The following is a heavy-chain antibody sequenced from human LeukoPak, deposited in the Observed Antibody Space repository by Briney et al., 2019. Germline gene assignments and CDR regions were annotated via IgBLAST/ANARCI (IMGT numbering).Heavy chain of an antibody. CDR2: IYYSGST. CDR3: ARHWDNWNYEVLAFDY. V-gene: IGHV4-39*01. D-gene: IGHD1-7*01. J-gene: IGHJ4*02. CDR1: GGSISSYY. Sequence: SETLSLTCTVSGGSISSYYWGWIRQPPGKGLEWIGSIYYSGSTYYNPSLKSRVTISVDTSKNQFSLKLSSVTAADTAVYYCARHWDNWNYEVLAFDYWGQGTLVTVSS.